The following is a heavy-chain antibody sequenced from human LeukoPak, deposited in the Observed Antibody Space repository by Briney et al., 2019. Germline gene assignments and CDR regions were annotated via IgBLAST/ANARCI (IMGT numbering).Heavy chain of an antibody. D-gene: IGHD5-12*01. CDR2: IYHSGST. CDR3: ARASAVATIYWYFDL. Sequence: SETLSLTCTVSGYSISSGYYWGWIRQPPGKGLEWIGSIYHSGSTYYNPSLKSRLTISVDTSKNQFSLKLTSVTAADTAVYYCARASAVATIYWYFDLWGRGTLVTVSS. V-gene: IGHV4-38-2*02. CDR1: GYSISSGYY. J-gene: IGHJ2*01.